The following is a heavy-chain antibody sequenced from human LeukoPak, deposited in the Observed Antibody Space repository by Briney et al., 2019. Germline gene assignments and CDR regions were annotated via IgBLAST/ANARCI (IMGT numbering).Heavy chain of an antibody. CDR3: ARDYLYAFDY. Sequence: GGSLRLSCAASGFSFSSYSMNWVRQAPRKGLEWVPYISGSGNAKHYTDSVKGRFTISRDNAKNALYLQMNSLRAEDTAVYFCARDYLYAFDYWGQGTLVTVSS. J-gene: IGHJ4*02. D-gene: IGHD2-2*01. CDR2: ISGSGNAK. CDR1: GFSFSSYS. V-gene: IGHV3-48*01.